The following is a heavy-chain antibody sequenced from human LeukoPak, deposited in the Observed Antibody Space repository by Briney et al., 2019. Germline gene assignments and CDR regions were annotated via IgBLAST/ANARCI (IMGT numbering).Heavy chain of an antibody. CDR3: ARDCSSTSCYGTFDY. CDR1: GGSISSYY. V-gene: IGHV4-59*01. Sequence: SETLSLTCTVSGGSISSYYWSWIRQPPGKGLAWIGYIYYSGSTNYNPSLKSRVTISVDTSKNQFSLKLSSVTAADTAVYYCARDCSSTSCYGTFDYWGQGTLVTVSS. D-gene: IGHD2-2*01. J-gene: IGHJ4*02. CDR2: IYYSGST.